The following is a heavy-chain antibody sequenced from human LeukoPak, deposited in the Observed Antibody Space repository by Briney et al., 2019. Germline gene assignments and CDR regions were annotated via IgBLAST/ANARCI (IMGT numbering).Heavy chain of an antibody. J-gene: IGHJ4*02. CDR3: ARLRSGADGYNPPYYFDY. CDR1: GGSISSSNW. D-gene: IGHD5-24*01. V-gene: IGHV4-4*02. CDR2: IYHSGST. Sequence: SGTLSLTCAVSGGSISSSNWWSWVRQPPGKGLEWIGEIYHSGSTNYNPSLKSRVTISVDTSKNQFSLKLSSVTAADTAVYYCARLRSGADGYNPPYYFDYWGQGTLVTVSS.